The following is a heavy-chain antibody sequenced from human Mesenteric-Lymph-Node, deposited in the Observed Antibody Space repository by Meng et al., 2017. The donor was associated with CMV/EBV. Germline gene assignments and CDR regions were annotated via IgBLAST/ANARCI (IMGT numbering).Heavy chain of an antibody. CDR1: GFTFSSYG. CDR2: IRYDGSNK. D-gene: IGHD3-22*01. Sequence: GESLKISCAASGFTFSSYGMHWVRQAPGKGLEWVAFIRYDGSNKYYTDSVKGRFTISRDNSKNTLYLQMNSLRAEDTAVYYCSKDSIDYYDSSGYSDYWGPGTLVPVSS. J-gene: IGHJ4*02. CDR3: SKDSIDYYDSSGYSDY. V-gene: IGHV3-30*02.